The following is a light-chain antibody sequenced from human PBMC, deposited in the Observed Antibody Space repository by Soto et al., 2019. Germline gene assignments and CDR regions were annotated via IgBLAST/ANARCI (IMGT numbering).Light chain of an antibody. Sequence: SALTQPPSASGSPGQSVTISCTGTGSDVGGYNYVSWYQQHPGKAPKLIIYEVSKRPSGVPDRFSGSKSGNTASLTVSGLQAEDEADYYCSSYAGSNNNVFGAGTKVTVL. V-gene: IGLV2-8*01. CDR2: EVS. J-gene: IGLJ1*01. CDR1: GSDVGGYNY. CDR3: SSYAGSNNNV.